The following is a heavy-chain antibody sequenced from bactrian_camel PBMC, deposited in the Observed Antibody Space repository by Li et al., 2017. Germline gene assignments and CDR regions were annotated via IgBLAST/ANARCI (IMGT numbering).Heavy chain of an antibody. V-gene: IGHV3S1*01. J-gene: IGHJ4*01. CDR1: GLTSSTYC. D-gene: IGHD3*01. Sequence: HVQLVESGGGSVQAGGSLRLSCAVSGLTSSTYCAGWFRQAPGKGLEWVSVISSNSERTSYADSVKGRFTISRDNAKDTLYLQMNSLKTEDTAVYYCATRLLWMGQGTQVTVS. CDR2: ISSNSERT.